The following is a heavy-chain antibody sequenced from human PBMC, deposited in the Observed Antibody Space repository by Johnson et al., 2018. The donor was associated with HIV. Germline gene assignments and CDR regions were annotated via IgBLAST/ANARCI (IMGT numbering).Heavy chain of an antibody. CDR2: IKQDGNKR. CDR1: GFNFTNYW. CDR3: ATLNGHAFDI. Sequence: EVQLVESGGGLAQPGGSLKVSCAASGFNFTNYWMSWVRQAPGKGLEWVANIKQDGNKRYYVGSVRGRFTISRDNSKNTLYLQMNSLRAGDTAVYYCATLNGHAFDIWGQGTMVTVSS. J-gene: IGHJ3*02. V-gene: IGHV3-7*01.